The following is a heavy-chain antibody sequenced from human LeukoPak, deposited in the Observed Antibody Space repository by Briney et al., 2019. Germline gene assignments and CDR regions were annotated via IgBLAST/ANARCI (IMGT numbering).Heavy chain of an antibody. V-gene: IGHV3-11*05. CDR1: GFTFSDDY. J-gene: IGHJ4*02. CDR2: ISSSGSYT. CDR3: ARGESFSSGWPYYFDF. D-gene: IGHD6-19*01. Sequence: PGGSLRLSCAASGFTFSDDYMNWIRQAPGKGLEWVSYISSSGSYTNYADSVKGRFTISRDNAKNSLYLQMNSLRAEDTAVYYCARGESFSSGWPYYFDFWGQGALVTVSS.